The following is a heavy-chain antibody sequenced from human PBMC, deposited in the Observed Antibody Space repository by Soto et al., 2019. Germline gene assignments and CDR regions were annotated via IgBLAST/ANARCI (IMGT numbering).Heavy chain of an antibody. J-gene: IGHJ6*03. Sequence: QVQLVQSGAEVKKPGASVKVSCKASGYTFTGYYMHWVRQAPGQGLEGMGWINPNSGGTTYAQKFQGWVTMTRDTSISTAYMELSRLRSDDTAVYYCARDRAIAEAGTSYYYMDVWGKGTTVTVSS. CDR2: INPNSGGT. CDR3: ARDRAIAEAGTSYYYMDV. CDR1: GYTFTGYY. D-gene: IGHD6-13*01. V-gene: IGHV1-2*04.